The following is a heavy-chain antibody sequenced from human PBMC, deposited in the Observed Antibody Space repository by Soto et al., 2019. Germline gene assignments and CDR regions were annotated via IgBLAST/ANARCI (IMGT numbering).Heavy chain of an antibody. CDR1: GDSFTSYW. Sequence: PGESLKISCKGSGDSFTSYWIGWVRQMPGKGLEWMGIIYPGDSDTRYSPSFQGQVTISADKSISTAYLQWSSLKASDTAMYYCARQARWYDMLTGYRTTYWYFDLWGRGALVTVSS. CDR3: ARQARWYDMLTGYRTTYWYFDL. D-gene: IGHD3-9*01. J-gene: IGHJ2*01. CDR2: IYPGDSDT. V-gene: IGHV5-51*01.